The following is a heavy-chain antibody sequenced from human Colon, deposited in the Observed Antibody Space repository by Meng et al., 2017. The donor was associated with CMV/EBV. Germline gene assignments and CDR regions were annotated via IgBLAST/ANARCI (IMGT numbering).Heavy chain of an antibody. Sequence: SGFTFSTYSMNWVRQATGMELEWVSSLSTSNSYIYYADSVKGRFAISRDNARSSLYLQMNSLTAEDTAVYYCARDASDGTIGAAFDPWGQGTLVTVSS. J-gene: IGHJ5*02. V-gene: IGHV3-21*03. CDR3: ARDASDGTIGAAFDP. CDR1: GFTFSTYS. CDR2: LSTSNSYI. D-gene: IGHD3-16*01.